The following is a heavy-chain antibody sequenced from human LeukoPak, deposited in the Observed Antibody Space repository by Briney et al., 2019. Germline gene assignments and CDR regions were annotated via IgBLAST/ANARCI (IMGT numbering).Heavy chain of an antibody. Sequence: GGSLRLSCSASGFTFSSYAMHWVRQAPGKGLEYVSAIRSNGGSTYYADSVKGRFTISRDNSKNTLYLQMSSLRAEDTAVYYCVNTRYSSGWPFDYWGQGTLVTVSS. V-gene: IGHV3-64D*09. CDR2: IRSNGGST. J-gene: IGHJ4*02. D-gene: IGHD6-19*01. CDR3: VNTRYSSGWPFDY. CDR1: GFTFSSYA.